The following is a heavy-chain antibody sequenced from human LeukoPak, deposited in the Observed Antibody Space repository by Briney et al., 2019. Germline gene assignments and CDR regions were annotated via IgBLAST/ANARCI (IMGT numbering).Heavy chain of an antibody. Sequence: SETLSLTCTVSGGSISSYSWSWIRQPPGKGLEWIGYIYYSGSTNYNPSLKSRVTISVDTSKNQFSLKLSSVTAADTAVYYCARDPGDIVGALTPSYYFDYWGQGTLVTVSS. CDR2: IYYSGST. J-gene: IGHJ4*02. CDR3: ARDPGDIVGALTPSYYFDY. CDR1: GGSISSYS. D-gene: IGHD1-26*01. V-gene: IGHV4-59*01.